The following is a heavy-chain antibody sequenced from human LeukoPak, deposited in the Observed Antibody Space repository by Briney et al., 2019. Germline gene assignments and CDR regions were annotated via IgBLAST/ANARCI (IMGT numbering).Heavy chain of an antibody. CDR2: ISAYNGNT. D-gene: IGHD5-18*01. J-gene: IGHJ6*02. CDR3: ARFTAMPNYYYYGMDV. Sequence: ASVKASCKASGYTFTSYGISWVRQAPGQGLEWMGWISAYNGNTNYAQKLQGRVTMTTDTSTSTAYMELRSLRSDDTAVYYCARFTAMPNYYYYGMDVWGQGTTVTVSS. V-gene: IGHV1-18*01. CDR1: GYTFTSYG.